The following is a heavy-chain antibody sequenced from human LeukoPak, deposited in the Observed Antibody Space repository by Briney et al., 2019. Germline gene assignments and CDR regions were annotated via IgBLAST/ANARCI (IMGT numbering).Heavy chain of an antibody. D-gene: IGHD2-15*01. CDR3: ARTSKARGYCSGGSCYPPHGGYYYYMDV. J-gene: IGHJ6*03. Sequence: SETLSLTCTVSGYSISSGYYWGWIRQPPGKGLEWIGNIYHSGSTYYNPSLKSRVTISVDTSKNQFSLKLSSVTAADTAVYYCARTSKARGYCSGGSCYPPHGGYYYYMDVWGKGTTVTISS. CDR2: IYHSGST. V-gene: IGHV4-38-2*02. CDR1: GYSISSGYY.